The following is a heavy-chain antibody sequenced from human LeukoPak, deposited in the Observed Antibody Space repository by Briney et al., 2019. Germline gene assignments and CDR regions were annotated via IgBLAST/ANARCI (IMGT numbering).Heavy chain of an antibody. CDR2: IGSGSRTI. CDR1: GFTFSSYN. D-gene: IGHD4-17*01. J-gene: IGHJ5*02. CDR3: ARGTLYGDYGIPKDHGNWFDP. Sequence: GGSLRLSCAASGFTFSSYNMNWVRQAPGKGLEWISYIGSGSRTIYYADSVKGRFTISRDNAKNSLYLQMNSLRDEDTAVYYCARGTLYGDYGIPKDHGNWFDPWGQGTLVTVSS. V-gene: IGHV3-48*02.